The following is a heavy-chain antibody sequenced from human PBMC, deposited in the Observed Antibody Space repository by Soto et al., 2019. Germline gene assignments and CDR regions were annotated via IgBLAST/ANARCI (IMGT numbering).Heavy chain of an antibody. V-gene: IGHV3-23*01. D-gene: IGHD3-22*01. CDR3: AKSIKYYYDSSGYYSRIFDY. CDR2: ISGSGGST. Sequence: LRLSFAASGFRFRSYAMRWISQAPGKGLEWVSAISGSGGSTYYADSVKGRFTISRDNSKNTLYLQMNSLRAEDTAVYYCAKSIKYYYDSSGYYSRIFDYWGQGTLVTVSS. CDR1: GFRFRSYA. J-gene: IGHJ4*02.